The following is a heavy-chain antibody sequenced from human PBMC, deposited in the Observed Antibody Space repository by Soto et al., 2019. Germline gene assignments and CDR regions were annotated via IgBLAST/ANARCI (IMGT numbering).Heavy chain of an antibody. CDR3: ARGYAYYAFWSGYSLADS. CDR2: IDSDGSTT. J-gene: IGHJ4*02. D-gene: IGHD3-3*01. Sequence: PGGSLRLSCAASGFTFSDHWIHWVRQAPGKGLVWVSRIDSDGSTTNYADSVKGRFTISRDNAKNTLFLQMNSLRVEDTAVYYCARGYAYYAFWSGYSLADSWGQGTLVTVSS. CDR1: GFTFSDHW. V-gene: IGHV3-74*01.